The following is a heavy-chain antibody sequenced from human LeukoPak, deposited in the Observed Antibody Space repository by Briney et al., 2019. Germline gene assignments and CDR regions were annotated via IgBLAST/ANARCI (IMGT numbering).Heavy chain of an antibody. CDR2: INHSGST. D-gene: IGHD3-3*01. V-gene: IGHV4-34*01. CDR3: ATYEGYYYGMDV. CDR1: GGSFSGYY. Sequence: SETLSLTCAVYGGSFSGYYWSWIRQPPGKGLEWIGEINHSGSTNYNPSLKSRVTISVDTSKNQFSLKLSSVTAADTAVYYCATYEGYYYGMDVWGQGTTVTVSS. J-gene: IGHJ6*02.